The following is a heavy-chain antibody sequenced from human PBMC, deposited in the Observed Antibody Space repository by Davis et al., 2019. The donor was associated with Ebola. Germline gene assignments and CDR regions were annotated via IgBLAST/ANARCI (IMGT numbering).Heavy chain of an antibody. Sequence: AGSLSLSCAASGFTVSSNYMSWVRQAPGKGLEWVSVIYSGGSTYYADSVKGRFTISRDNSKNTLYLQMNSRRAEATAIYYCAIPHSIVGGFEIWGQGTTVTVSS. CDR3: AIPHSIVGGFEI. J-gene: IGHJ3*02. V-gene: IGHV3-53*01. CDR2: IYSGGST. CDR1: GFTVSSNY. D-gene: IGHD2-21*01.